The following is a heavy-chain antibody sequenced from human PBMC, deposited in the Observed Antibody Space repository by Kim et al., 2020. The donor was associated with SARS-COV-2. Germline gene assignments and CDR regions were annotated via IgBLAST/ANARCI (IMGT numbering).Heavy chain of an antibody. Sequence: GGSLRLSCAASGFTFSSYAMHWVRQAPGKGLEWVAVISYDGSNKYYADSVKGRFTISRDNSKNTLYLQMNSLRAEDTAVYYCARTNYGDYANYFDYWGQGTLVTVSS. D-gene: IGHD4-17*01. J-gene: IGHJ4*02. V-gene: IGHV3-30*04. CDR3: ARTNYGDYANYFDY. CDR2: ISYDGSNK. CDR1: GFTFSSYA.